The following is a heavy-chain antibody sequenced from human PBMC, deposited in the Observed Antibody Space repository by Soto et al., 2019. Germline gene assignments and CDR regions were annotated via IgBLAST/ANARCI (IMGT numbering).Heavy chain of an antibody. CDR3: ARGGYGSGGSCYLGAFEI. CDR1: GFTFSTYA. CDR2: ISGNGGST. D-gene: IGHD2-15*01. Sequence: EVQLVESGGGLVQPGGSLRLSCAASGFTFSTYAMHWVRQAPGKGLEYVSAISGNGGSTYYANSVNGRFTISRDNSKNTLYLQMGSLRAEDMAVYYCARGGYGSGGSCYLGAFEIWGQGTMVTVSS. V-gene: IGHV3-64*01. J-gene: IGHJ3*02.